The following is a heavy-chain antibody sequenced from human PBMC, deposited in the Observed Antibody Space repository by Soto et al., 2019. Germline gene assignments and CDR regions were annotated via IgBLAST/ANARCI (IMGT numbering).Heavy chain of an antibody. CDR3: AREVGGGRQYYFDS. CDR2: TNPSNGGT. J-gene: IGHJ4*02. V-gene: IGHV1-2*02. D-gene: IGHD3-16*01. CDR1: GYTFTGYY. Sequence: GASVKVSCKASGYTFTGYYIHWVRQAPGQGLEWMGWTNPSNGGTNYAQKFQGRVTMTRDTSLSIGYMELTTLRSDDTAVFYCAREVGGGRQYYFDSWGPGTLATASS.